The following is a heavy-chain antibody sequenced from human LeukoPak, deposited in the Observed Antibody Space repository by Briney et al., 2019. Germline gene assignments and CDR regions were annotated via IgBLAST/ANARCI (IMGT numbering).Heavy chain of an antibody. J-gene: IGHJ4*02. D-gene: IGHD5-18*01. V-gene: IGHV1-46*01. CDR3: ASAGGGYSYGSPVDY. CDR2: INPSSSST. Sequence: ASVKVSCKASGYTFTGYYMHWVRQAPGQGLEWMGIINPSSSSTSYAQKFQDRVTMTRDTSTSTVYMELRSLRFEDTAVYYCASAGGGYSYGSPVDYWGQGTLVTVSS. CDR1: GYTFTGYY.